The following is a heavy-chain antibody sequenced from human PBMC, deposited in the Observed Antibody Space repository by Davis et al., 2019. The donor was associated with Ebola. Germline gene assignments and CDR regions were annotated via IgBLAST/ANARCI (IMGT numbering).Heavy chain of an antibody. CDR2: IYYSGST. V-gene: IGHV4-61*01. Sequence: PGGSLRLSCTVSGGSVSSGSYYWSWIRQPPGKGLEWIGYIYYSGSTNYNPSLKSRVTISVDTSKNQFSLKLSSVTAADTAVYYCARDPDPWGQGTLVTVSS. J-gene: IGHJ5*02. CDR3: ARDPDP. CDR1: GGSVSSGSYY.